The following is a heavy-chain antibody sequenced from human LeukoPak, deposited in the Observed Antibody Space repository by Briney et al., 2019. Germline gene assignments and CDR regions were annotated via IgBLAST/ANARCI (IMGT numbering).Heavy chain of an antibody. J-gene: IGHJ4*02. D-gene: IGHD3-10*01. CDR1: GFTFSGSA. CDR2: IRSKANSYAT. V-gene: IGHV3-73*01. CDR3: TTTWFGELLNCY. Sequence: PGGSLRLSCAASGFTFSGSAMHWVRQASGKGLEWVGRIRSKANSYATAYAASVKGRFTISRDDSKNTAYLQMNSLKTEDTAVYYCTTTWFGELLNCYWGQGTLVTVSS.